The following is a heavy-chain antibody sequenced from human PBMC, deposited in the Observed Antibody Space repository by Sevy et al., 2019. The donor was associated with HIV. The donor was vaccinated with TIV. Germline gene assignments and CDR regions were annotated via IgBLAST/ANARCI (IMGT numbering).Heavy chain of an antibody. CDR3: ARGARMQLWLWDQFDY. Sequence: ASVKVSCKASGGTFSSYAISWVRQAPGQGLEWMGGIIPIFGTANYAQKFQGRVTITADESTSTAYMELSSLRSEDTAVYYCARGARMQLWLWDQFDYWGQGTLVTVSS. J-gene: IGHJ4*02. CDR1: GGTFSSYA. D-gene: IGHD5-18*01. V-gene: IGHV1-69*13. CDR2: IIPIFGTA.